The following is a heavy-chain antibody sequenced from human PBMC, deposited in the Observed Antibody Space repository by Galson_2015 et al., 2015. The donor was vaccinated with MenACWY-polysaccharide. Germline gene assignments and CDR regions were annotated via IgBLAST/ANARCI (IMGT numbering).Heavy chain of an antibody. J-gene: IGHJ4*02. D-gene: IGHD6-13*01. V-gene: IGHV3-7*01. CDR2: IKQDGSEK. Sequence: SLRLSCAASGFTFSGYWMSWVRQAPGKGLEWVTNIKQDGSEKYYVDSVKGRFTISRDNADNSLYLQMNSLRAEDTAVYYCASDGSWYLGTGYYFDYWGQGTLVTVSS. CDR1: GFTFSGYW. CDR3: ASDGSWYLGTGYYFDY.